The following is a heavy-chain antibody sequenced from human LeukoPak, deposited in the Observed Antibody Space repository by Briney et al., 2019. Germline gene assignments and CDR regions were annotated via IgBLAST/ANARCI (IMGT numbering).Heavy chain of an antibody. V-gene: IGHV5-51*01. Sequence: GASLQISCEGSGSIFTSYWIGWVRPLPGKGLGWMGIIYPGDSDTRYSPSFQGQVTISADKSISTAYLQWSSLKASDTAMYYCARHPFYSNYYYGMDVWGQGTTVTVSS. CDR1: GSIFTSYW. J-gene: IGHJ6*02. D-gene: IGHD4-4*01. CDR3: ARHPFYSNYYYGMDV. CDR2: IYPGDSDT.